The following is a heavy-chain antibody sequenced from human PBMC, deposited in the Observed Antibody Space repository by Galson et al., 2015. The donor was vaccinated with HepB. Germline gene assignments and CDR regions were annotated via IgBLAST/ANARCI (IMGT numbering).Heavy chain of an antibody. V-gene: IGHV3-23*01. CDR2: ISNNGGSR. CDR1: GFTFSTYA. D-gene: IGHD2-2*01. J-gene: IGHJ4*02. CDR3: AKAACTSTPCYLNV. Sequence: SLRLSCAASGFTFSTYAMSWVRQAPGKGLEWVSGISNNGGSRYYADSVKGRYTISRDNSRNTLYLQMNSLRVEDTAIFYCAKAACTSTPCYLNVWGQGSLVTVSS.